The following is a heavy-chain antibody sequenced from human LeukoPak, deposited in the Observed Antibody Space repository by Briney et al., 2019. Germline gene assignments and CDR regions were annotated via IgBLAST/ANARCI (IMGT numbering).Heavy chain of an antibody. J-gene: IGHJ3*01. Sequence: SETLSLTCTVSGYSLNGHYWSWLRQPPGKRLEWIGYVSYTGRTKYNPSLQSRVTISIDTSNSQFSLKLTSVTSADTAVYSCAALLDNDTSDGLDIFDVWGQGTTVIVSS. CDR2: VSYTGRT. V-gene: IGHV4-59*11. CDR3: AALLDNDTSDGLDIFDV. D-gene: IGHD3-22*01. CDR1: GYSLNGHY.